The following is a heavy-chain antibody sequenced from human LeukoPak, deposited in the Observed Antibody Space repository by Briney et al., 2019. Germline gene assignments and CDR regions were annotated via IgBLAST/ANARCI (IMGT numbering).Heavy chain of an antibody. CDR3: AREYGGNPSRFDP. D-gene: IGHD4-23*01. J-gene: IGHJ5*02. Sequence: ASVTVSCTASGYTFTGYYMHWVRQAPGQGLEWMGWINPNSGGTNYAQKFQGRVTMTRDTSISTAYMELSRLRSDDTAVYYCAREYGGNPSRFDPWGQGTLVTVSS. CDR2: INPNSGGT. V-gene: IGHV1-2*02. CDR1: GYTFTGYY.